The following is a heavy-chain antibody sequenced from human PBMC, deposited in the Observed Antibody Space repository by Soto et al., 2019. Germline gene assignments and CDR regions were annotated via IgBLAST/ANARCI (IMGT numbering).Heavy chain of an antibody. Sequence: PGESLKISCKGSGYSFTSYWISWVRQMPGKGLEWMGRIDPSDSYTNYSPSFQGHVTISADKSISTAYLQWSSLKASDTAMYYCATGYSSGWWDFDYWGQGTLVTVSS. V-gene: IGHV5-10-1*01. CDR3: ATGYSSGWWDFDY. D-gene: IGHD6-19*01. CDR1: GYSFTSYW. J-gene: IGHJ4*02. CDR2: IDPSDSYT.